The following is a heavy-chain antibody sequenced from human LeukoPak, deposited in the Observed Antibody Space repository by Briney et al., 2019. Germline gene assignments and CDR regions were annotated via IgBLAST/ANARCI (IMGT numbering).Heavy chain of an antibody. V-gene: IGHV3-74*01. Sequence: PGGFLRLSCAASGFTFTTYWMHWVRQAPGKGLVWVSHINSDGSITGYADSVKGRFTISRDNAKNTLYLQMNSLRAEDTAVYYCARDAVDTANAVWGQGTTVTVSS. D-gene: IGHD5-18*01. CDR1: GFTFTTYW. CDR2: INSDGSIT. J-gene: IGHJ6*02. CDR3: ARDAVDTANAV.